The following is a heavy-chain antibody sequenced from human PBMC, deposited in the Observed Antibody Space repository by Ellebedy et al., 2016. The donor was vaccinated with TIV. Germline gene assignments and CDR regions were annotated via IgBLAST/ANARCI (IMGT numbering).Heavy chain of an antibody. J-gene: IGHJ4*02. CDR1: GFIFSSYW. V-gene: IGHV3-7*03. CDR3: AKDKYSSSWFGLDY. D-gene: IGHD6-13*01. Sequence: GESLKISCSASGFIFSSYWMSWVRQAPGKGLEWVANIKQDGSEKYYVDSVKGRFTISRDNAKNSLYLQMNSLRAEDTALYYCAKDKYSSSWFGLDYWGQGTLVTVSS. CDR2: IKQDGSEK.